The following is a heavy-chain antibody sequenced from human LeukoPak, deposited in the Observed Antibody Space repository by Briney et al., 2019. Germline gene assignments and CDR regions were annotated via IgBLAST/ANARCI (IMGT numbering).Heavy chain of an antibody. CDR2: IHPNSGRT. CDR1: GYTFRSYE. Sequence: ASVKVSCKASGYTFRSYEINWVRQAPGQGLEWVGWIHPNSGRTGYAQKFQGRVTMTRDSSTETAFMELSSLKFDDTAIFYCARGHYGGNRYFDIWGQGTLVSVSS. V-gene: IGHV1-8*01. D-gene: IGHD4-23*01. CDR3: ARGHYGGNRYFDI. J-gene: IGHJ4*02.